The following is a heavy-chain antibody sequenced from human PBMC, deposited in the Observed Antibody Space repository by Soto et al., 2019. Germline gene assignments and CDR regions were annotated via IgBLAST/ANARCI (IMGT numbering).Heavy chain of an antibody. CDR1: GFTFSSYS. J-gene: IGHJ3*02. D-gene: IGHD1-26*01. CDR2: ISSSSSYI. V-gene: IGHV3-21*01. CDR3: ARDIVGATAAGAFDI. Sequence: GGPLRLSCAASGFTFSSYSMNWVRQAPGKGLEWVSSISSSSSYIYYADSVKGRFTISRDNAKNSLYPQMNSLRAEDTAVYYCARDIVGATAAGAFDIWGQGTMVTVSS.